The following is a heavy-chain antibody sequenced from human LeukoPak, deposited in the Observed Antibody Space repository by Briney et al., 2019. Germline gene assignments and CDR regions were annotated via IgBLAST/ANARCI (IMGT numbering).Heavy chain of an antibody. CDR2: ISAYNGNT. J-gene: IGHJ4*02. D-gene: IGHD3-3*01. V-gene: IGHV1-18*01. CDR1: GYTFTSYG. CDR3: ARALTIFGVVIMGY. Sequence: ASVKVSCKASGYTFTSYGISWVRQAPGQGLEWMGWISAYNGNTNYAQKLQGRVTMTTDTSTSTACMELRSLRSDDTAVYYCARALTIFGVVIMGYWGQGTLVTVSS.